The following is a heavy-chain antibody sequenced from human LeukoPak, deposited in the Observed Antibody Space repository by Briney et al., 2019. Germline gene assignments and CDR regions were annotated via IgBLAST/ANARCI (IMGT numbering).Heavy chain of an antibody. CDR2: ISGSGGST. V-gene: IGHV3-23*01. CDR1: GFTFSSYA. CDR3: AKEPVAVPTEYFQH. D-gene: IGHD6-19*01. Sequence: GGSLRLSCAASGFTFSSYAMSWVRQAPGKGLEWVSAISGSGGSTYYADSGKGRCTISRDNSKNTLYLQMNSLRAEDTAVYYCAKEPVAVPTEYFQHWGQGTLVTVSS. J-gene: IGHJ1*01.